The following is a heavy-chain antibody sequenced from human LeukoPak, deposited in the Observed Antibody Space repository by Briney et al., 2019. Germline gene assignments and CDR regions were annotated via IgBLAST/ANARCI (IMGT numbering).Heavy chain of an antibody. J-gene: IGHJ5*02. CDR1: GGTFSSYA. V-gene: IGHV1-69*13. D-gene: IGHD3-3*01. Sequence: SVKVSCKASGGTFSSYAISWVRQAPGQGLEWMGGIIPIFGTANYAQKFQGRVTVTADESTSTAYMELSSLRSEDTAVYYCATSNYDFWSGFDPWGQGTLVTVSS. CDR3: ATSNYDFWSGFDP. CDR2: IIPIFGTA.